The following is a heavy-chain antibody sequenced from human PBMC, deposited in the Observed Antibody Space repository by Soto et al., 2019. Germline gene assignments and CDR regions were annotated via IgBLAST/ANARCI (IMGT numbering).Heavy chain of an antibody. CDR2: IYYSGST. J-gene: IGHJ4*02. CDR1: GGSISSYY. Sequence: QVQLQESGPGLVKPSETLSLTCTVSGGSISSYYWSWIRQPPGKGLEWIGYIYYSGSTNYNPSLKRRVTRSVDTSKHLFPLKLSSVTAADTAVYYCARDRRAFDYWGQGTLVTVCS. CDR3: ARDRRAFDY. V-gene: IGHV4-59*01.